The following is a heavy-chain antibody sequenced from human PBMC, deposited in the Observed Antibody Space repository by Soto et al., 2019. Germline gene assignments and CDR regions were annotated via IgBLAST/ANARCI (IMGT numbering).Heavy chain of an antibody. D-gene: IGHD1-26*01. Sequence: QVQLVESGGGVVQPGRSLRISCVASGFTFSSYGMHWVRQAPGKGLEWVAIISYDGSNTYYADSVKGRFTISRDNSKNTLYLQMNSLRAEDTSVYYCAKEGGLSGSYYISSSYSFDYWGQGTLVSVSS. V-gene: IGHV3-30*18. J-gene: IGHJ4*02. CDR3: AKEGGLSGSYYISSSYSFDY. CDR1: GFTFSSYG. CDR2: ISYDGSNT.